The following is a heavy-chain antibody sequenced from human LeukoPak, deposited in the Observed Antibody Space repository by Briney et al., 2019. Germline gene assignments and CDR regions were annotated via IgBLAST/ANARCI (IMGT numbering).Heavy chain of an antibody. CDR1: GDSISSYY. CDR3: ARASSGSYYYY. V-gene: IGHV4-59*01. D-gene: IGHD1-26*01. Sequence: SETLSLTCTVSGDSISSYYWSWIRQPPGKGLEWIGYIYYSGSTNYNPSLKSRVTISVDTSKNQFSLKLSSVTAADTAVYYCARASSGSYYYYWGQGTLVTVSS. CDR2: IYYSGST. J-gene: IGHJ4*02.